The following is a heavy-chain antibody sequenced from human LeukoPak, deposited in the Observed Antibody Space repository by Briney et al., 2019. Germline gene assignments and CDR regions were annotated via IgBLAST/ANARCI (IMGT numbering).Heavy chain of an antibody. Sequence: SETLSLTCTISGGSISAIPYYWGWIRQPPGKGLEWIGSVYYEGSPYYSPSLKTRVTISVDTPKNQFSLKLSSVTAADTAVYFCARSHFYGSRVDSWGQGTLVLVSS. CDR3: ARSHFYGSRVDS. V-gene: IGHV4-39*01. J-gene: IGHJ5*01. CDR1: GGSISAIPYY. D-gene: IGHD3-10*01. CDR2: VYYEGSP.